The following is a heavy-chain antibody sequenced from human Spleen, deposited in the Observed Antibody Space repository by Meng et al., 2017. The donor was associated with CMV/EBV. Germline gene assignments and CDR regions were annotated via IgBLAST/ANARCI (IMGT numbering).Heavy chain of an antibody. CDR2: ISYDGSKK. CDR3: AKDLSRYCSSTSCYSDY. Sequence: GESLKISCAASGFRFRSYAMHWVRQAPGKGLEWVALISYDGSKKFYADSVKGRFTISRDNSKNTLYLQINSLRAEDTAVYYCAKDLSRYCSSTSCYSDYWGQGTLVTISS. D-gene: IGHD2-2*02. CDR1: GFRFRSYA. V-gene: IGHV3-30-3*01. J-gene: IGHJ4*02.